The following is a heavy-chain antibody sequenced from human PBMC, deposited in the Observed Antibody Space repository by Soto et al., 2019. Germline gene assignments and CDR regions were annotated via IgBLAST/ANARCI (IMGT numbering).Heavy chain of an antibody. CDR1: GFTFSSYA. Sequence: QVQLVESGGGVVQPGRSLRLSCAASGFTFSSYAMHWVRQAPGKGLEWVAVISYDGSNKYYADSVKGRFTISRDNSKNTLYLQMNSLRAEDTAVCYCAREWGAFDIWGQGTMVTVSS. D-gene: IGHD3-16*01. V-gene: IGHV3-30-3*01. J-gene: IGHJ3*02. CDR2: ISYDGSNK. CDR3: AREWGAFDI.